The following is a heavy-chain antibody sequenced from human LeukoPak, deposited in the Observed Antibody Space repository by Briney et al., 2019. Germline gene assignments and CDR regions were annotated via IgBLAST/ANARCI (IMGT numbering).Heavy chain of an antibody. CDR1: GFTVSSNY. D-gene: IGHD6-19*01. V-gene: IGHV3-53*01. CDR2: IYSGGST. Sequence: GGSLRLSCAASGFTVSSNYMSWVRQAPRKGLEWVSVIYSGGSTYYADSVKGRFTISRDNSKNTLYLQMNSLRAEDTAVYYCARAYSSGEGVNYWGQGTLVTVSS. CDR3: ARAYSSGEGVNY. J-gene: IGHJ4*02.